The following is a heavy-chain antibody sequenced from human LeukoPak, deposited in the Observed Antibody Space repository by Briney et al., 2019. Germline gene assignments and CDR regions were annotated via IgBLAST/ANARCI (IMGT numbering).Heavy chain of an antibody. CDR1: GGTFSSYA. D-gene: IGHD3-10*02. CDR3: ARDSGLLRTGTDY. V-gene: IGHV1-2*02. Sequence: ASVKVSCKASGGTFSSYAISWVRQAPGQGLEWMGWINPNSGGTNYAQKFQGRVTMTRDTSISTAYMELSRLRSDDTAVYYCARDSGLLRTGTDYWGQGTLVTVSS. CDR2: INPNSGGT. J-gene: IGHJ4*02.